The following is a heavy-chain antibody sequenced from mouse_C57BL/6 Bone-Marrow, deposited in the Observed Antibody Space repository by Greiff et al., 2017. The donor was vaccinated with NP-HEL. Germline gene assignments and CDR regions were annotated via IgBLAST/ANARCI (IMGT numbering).Heavy chain of an antibody. CDR3: ARRRTGAWYFDV. CDR1: GYTFTSYW. V-gene: IGHV1-50*01. CDR2: IDPSDSNT. J-gene: IGHJ1*03. Sequence: QVQLQQPGAELVKPGASVKLSCKASGYTFTSYWMQWVKQRPGQGLEWIGEIDPSDSNTNYNQKFKGKATLTVDTSSSTAYMQLSSLTSEDSAVYYCARRRTGAWYFDVWGTGTTVTVSS.